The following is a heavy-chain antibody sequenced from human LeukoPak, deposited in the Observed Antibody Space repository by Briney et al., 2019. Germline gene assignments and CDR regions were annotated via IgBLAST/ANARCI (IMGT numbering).Heavy chain of an antibody. D-gene: IGHD5-18*01. J-gene: IGHJ4*02. CDR3: ARDGVRAMGY. CDR1: GYSFTNSS. V-gene: IGHV1-18*01. Sequence: ASVKVSCKASGYSFTNSSISWVRQAPGQGLEWMGWISAYNGNTNYAQKFQGRVSMTTDTSTSTAYMELRSLRSDDTAIYYCARDGVRAMGYWGQGTLVTVS. CDR2: ISAYNGNT.